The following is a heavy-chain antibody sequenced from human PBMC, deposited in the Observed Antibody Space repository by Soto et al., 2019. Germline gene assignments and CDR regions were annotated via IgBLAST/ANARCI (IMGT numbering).Heavy chain of an antibody. CDR2: IYSDGSGP. D-gene: IGHD3-22*01. Sequence: EVQLVESGGGLVQPGGSLRLSCAASGFTFSKFWMHWVRQAPGKGLVWVSRIYSDGSGPMYADSVKGRFTISRDNAMSTLYLQMNSLRAEDTAVYYCASTYSSGYYHDYWGQGTLVTVSS. V-gene: IGHV3-74*03. CDR3: ASTYSSGYYHDY. J-gene: IGHJ4*02. CDR1: GFTFSKFW.